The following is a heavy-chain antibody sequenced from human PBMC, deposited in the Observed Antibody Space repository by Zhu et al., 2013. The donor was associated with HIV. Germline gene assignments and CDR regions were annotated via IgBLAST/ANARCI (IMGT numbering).Heavy chain of an antibody. CDR2: ISYDGSNK. V-gene: IGHV3-30*03. J-gene: IGHJ4*02. Sequence: VQLVESGGGVVQPGRSLRLSCAASGFTFSSYGMHWVRQAPGKGLEWVAVISYDGSNKYYADSVKGRFTISRDNSKNTLYLQMNSLRAEDTAVYYCARDRLSRRRLQNGGFDYWGQGTLVTVSS. D-gene: IGHD3-10*01. CDR3: ARDRLSRRRLQNGGFDY. CDR1: GFTFSSYG.